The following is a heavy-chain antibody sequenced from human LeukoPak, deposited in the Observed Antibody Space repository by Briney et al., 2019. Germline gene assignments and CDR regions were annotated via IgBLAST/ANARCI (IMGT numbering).Heavy chain of an antibody. CDR3: TMGRSY. J-gene: IGHJ4*02. Sequence: PGSSLRLSCEASGFSFSRHGMHWVRQAPGKGLEWVGRVRSKADSYATAYAASVKGRFTISRDDSKDTASLQMNSLKTDDTAVYYCTMGRSYWGQGTLVTVSS. CDR1: GFSFSRHG. CDR2: VRSKADSYAT. V-gene: IGHV3-73*01.